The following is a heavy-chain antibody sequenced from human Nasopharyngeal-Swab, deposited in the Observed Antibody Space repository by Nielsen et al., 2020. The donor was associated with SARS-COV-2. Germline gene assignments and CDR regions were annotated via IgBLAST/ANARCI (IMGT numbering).Heavy chain of an antibody. J-gene: IGHJ6*02. CDR3: ARDLSGSADFYYYGMDV. CDR1: VFTFTSSA. CDR2: IVVGSGST. V-gene: IGHV1-58*01. D-gene: IGHD3-10*01. Sequence: SVQVSCKSSVFTFTSSAVHWVRQARGQRLEWIGWIVVGSGSTNFAQKFQERVIITRDMSTSTAYMELNSLSSEDTAVYYCARDLSGSADFYYYGMDVWGQGTTVTVSS.